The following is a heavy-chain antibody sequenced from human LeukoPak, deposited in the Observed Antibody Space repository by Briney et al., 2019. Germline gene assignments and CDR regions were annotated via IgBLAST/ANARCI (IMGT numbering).Heavy chain of an antibody. V-gene: IGHV4-38-2*02. Sequence: PSETLSLTCTVSGYSISSGYYWGWIRQPPGKGLEWIGSIYHSGSTYYNPSLKSRGTISVDTSKNQFSLKLSSVTAADTAVYYCARRQQLVRFDYWGQGTLVTVSS. CDR3: ARRQQLVRFDY. J-gene: IGHJ4*02. CDR1: GYSISSGYY. CDR2: IYHSGST. D-gene: IGHD6-13*01.